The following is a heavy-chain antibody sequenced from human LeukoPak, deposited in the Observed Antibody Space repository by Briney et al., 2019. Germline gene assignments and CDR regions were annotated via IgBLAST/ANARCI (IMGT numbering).Heavy chain of an antibody. CDR2: IYSGGST. CDR1: GFTVSSNY. V-gene: IGHV3-53*01. CDR3: AKRYSSSWTHWFDP. J-gene: IGHJ5*02. D-gene: IGHD6-13*01. Sequence: GGSLRLSCAASGFTVSSNYMSWVRQAPGKGLEWVSVIYSGGSTYYADSVKGRFTISRDNSKNTLYLQMNSLRAEDTAVYYCAKRYSSSWTHWFDPWGQGTLVTVSS.